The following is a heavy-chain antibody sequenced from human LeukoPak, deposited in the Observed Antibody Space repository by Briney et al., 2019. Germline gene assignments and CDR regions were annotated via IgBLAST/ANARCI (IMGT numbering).Heavy chain of an antibody. CDR3: ARGPVRDYSNY. D-gene: IGHD4-11*01. CDR1: GGSITSGGYY. CDR2: IYYSGST. J-gene: IGHJ4*02. V-gene: IGHV4-31*03. Sequence: SETLSLTCTVSGGSITSGGYYWSWIRQHPGKGLEWLGYIYYSGSTYYNPSLKSRLTISLDTSKSHFSLKVSSVTAADTAVYYCARGPVRDYSNYWGQGTLVTVSS.